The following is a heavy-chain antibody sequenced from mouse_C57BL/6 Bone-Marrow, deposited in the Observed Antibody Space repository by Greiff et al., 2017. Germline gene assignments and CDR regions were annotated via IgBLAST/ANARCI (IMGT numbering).Heavy chain of an antibody. V-gene: IGHV5-9-1*01. CDR2: ISDGGSYT. CDR1: GFTFSSYA. Sequence: DVMLVESGGGLVKPGGSLKLSCAASGFTFSSYAMSWVRQTPEKRLEWVATISDGGSYTYYPDSVKGRFTISRDNAKNTLYLQMSSLKSEDTAMYYCARHGNYVPYYAMDYWGQGTSVTVSS. D-gene: IGHD1-1*01. J-gene: IGHJ4*01. CDR3: ARHGNYVPYYAMDY.